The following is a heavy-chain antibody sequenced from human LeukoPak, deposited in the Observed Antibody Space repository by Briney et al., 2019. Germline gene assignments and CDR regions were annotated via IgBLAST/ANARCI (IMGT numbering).Heavy chain of an antibody. J-gene: IGHJ6*03. V-gene: IGHV3-23*01. Sequence: GGSLRLSCAASGFTFSSYAMSWVRQAPGKGLEWVSAISGSGGSTYYADSVKGRFTISRDNSKNTLYLQMNSLRAEDTAVYYCPKDVYSSSWYVGGYMDVWGKGTTVTVSS. CDR1: GFTFSSYA. CDR3: PKDVYSSSWYVGGYMDV. D-gene: IGHD6-13*01. CDR2: ISGSGGST.